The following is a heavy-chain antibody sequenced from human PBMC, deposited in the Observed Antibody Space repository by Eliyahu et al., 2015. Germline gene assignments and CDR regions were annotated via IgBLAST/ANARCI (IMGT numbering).Heavy chain of an antibody. Sequence: QVQLVQSGAEVKKPGASVKVSCKAXGYTFTSYYMHWVRQAPGQGXEWMGXINPSGGSTSYAQKFQGRVTMTRDTSTSTVYMELSSLRSEDTAVYYCARELVEWELFLRWFDPWGQGTLVTVSS. CDR1: GYTFTSYY. J-gene: IGHJ5*02. D-gene: IGHD1-26*01. CDR3: ARELVEWELFLRWFDP. V-gene: IGHV1-46*01. CDR2: INPSGGST.